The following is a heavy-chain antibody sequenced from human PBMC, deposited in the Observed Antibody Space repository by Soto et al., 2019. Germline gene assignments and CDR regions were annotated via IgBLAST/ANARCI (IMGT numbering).Heavy chain of an antibody. CDR1: GFTFSNYA. Sequence: EVQLLESGGSLVQPGGSLRLSCAAFGFTFSNYALSWVRQAPEKGLEWVSAISDSGTNTYYADSVKGRFTISRDYSKNTLFLQMNSLRAEDTAIYYCAKTRPKSGSAPYYFTLDVWGQGTTVTVSS. CDR2: ISDSGTNT. V-gene: IGHV3-23*01. J-gene: IGHJ6*02. CDR3: AKTRPKSGSAPYYFTLDV.